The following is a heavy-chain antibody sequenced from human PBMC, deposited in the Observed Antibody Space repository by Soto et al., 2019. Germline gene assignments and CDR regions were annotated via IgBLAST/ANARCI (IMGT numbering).Heavy chain of an antibody. CDR1: GGSISSGGYY. CDR2: IYYSGST. Sequence: NPSETLSLTCTVSGGSISSGGYYWSWIRQHPGKGLEWIGYIYYSGSTYYNPSLKSRVTISVDTSKNQFSLKLSSVTAADTAVYYCARDVTISLTPDDCVWGQGTLVTVSS. V-gene: IGHV4-31*03. D-gene: IGHD4-17*01. CDR3: ARDVTISLTPDDCV. J-gene: IGHJ4*02.